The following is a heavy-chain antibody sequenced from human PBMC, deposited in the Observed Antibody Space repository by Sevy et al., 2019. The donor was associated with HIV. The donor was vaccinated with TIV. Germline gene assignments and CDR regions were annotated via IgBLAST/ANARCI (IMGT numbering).Heavy chain of an antibody. D-gene: IGHD3-22*01. V-gene: IGHV4-31*03. Sequence: SETLSLTCSVSGGSISSGGFFWSWIRQHPGKGLEWIGYIYYGGGTYYNPSLKSRSMISVDTSKNQFSLKVNSVTVADTAVYYCARFYDSSGGWFGPWGQGMLVTVSS. CDR1: GGSISSGGFF. CDR2: IYYGGGT. J-gene: IGHJ5*02. CDR3: ARFYDSSGGWFGP.